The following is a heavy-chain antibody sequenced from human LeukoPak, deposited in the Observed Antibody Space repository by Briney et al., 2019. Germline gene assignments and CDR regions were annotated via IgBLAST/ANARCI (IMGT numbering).Heavy chain of an antibody. CDR1: GGSISSSSYY. Sequence: SGTLSLTCTVSGGSISSSSYYWGWIRQPPGKGLEWIGYIYYSGSTNYNPSLKSRVTISVDTSKNQFSLKLSSVTAADTAVYYCAREIGGAINWFDPWGQGTLVTVSS. D-gene: IGHD3-16*01. J-gene: IGHJ5*02. V-gene: IGHV4-61*01. CDR3: AREIGGAINWFDP. CDR2: IYYSGST.